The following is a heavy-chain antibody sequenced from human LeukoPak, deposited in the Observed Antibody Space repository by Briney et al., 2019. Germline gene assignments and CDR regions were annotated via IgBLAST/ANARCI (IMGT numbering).Heavy chain of an antibody. J-gene: IGHJ4*02. CDR2: ISGSGGST. D-gene: IGHD2-2*01. CDR1: GFTFSSYA. V-gene: IGHV3-23*01. Sequence: GGSLRLSCAASGFTFSSYAMSWVRQAPGKGLEWVSAISGSGGSTYYADSVKGRFTISRDNSKNTLSLQMNSLRAEDTAVYYCARGGTIVVPAPSTTEWGQGTLVTVSS. CDR3: ARGGTIVVPAPSTTE.